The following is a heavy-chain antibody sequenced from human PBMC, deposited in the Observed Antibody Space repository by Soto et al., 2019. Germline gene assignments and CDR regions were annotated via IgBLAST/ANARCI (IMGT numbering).Heavy chain of an antibody. CDR2: MNPNSGNT. Sequence: ASVKVSCKASGYTFTSYDINWVRQATGQGLEWMGWMNPNSGNTGYAQKFQGRVTMTRNTSISTAYMELSSLRSEDTAVYYCARGGEDIVVVVAATSWFDPWGQGTLVTVSS. CDR1: GYTFTSYD. V-gene: IGHV1-8*01. D-gene: IGHD2-15*01. J-gene: IGHJ5*02. CDR3: ARGGEDIVVVVAATSWFDP.